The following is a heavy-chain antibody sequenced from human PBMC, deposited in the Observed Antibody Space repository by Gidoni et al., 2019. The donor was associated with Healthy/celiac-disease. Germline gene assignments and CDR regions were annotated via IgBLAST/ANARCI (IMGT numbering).Heavy chain of an antibody. CDR1: GFTFSSYA. D-gene: IGHD2-8*02. V-gene: IGHV3-23*01. CDR3: AKARRLLLAGLLGY. J-gene: IGHJ4*02. Sequence: EVQLLESGGGLVQPGGSLRLSCAASGFTFSSYAMSWVRQAPGTGLEWVSAISGSGGSTYYADSVKGRFTISRDNSKNTLYLQMNSLRAEDTAVYYCAKARRLLLAGLLGYWGQGTLVTVSS. CDR2: ISGSGGST.